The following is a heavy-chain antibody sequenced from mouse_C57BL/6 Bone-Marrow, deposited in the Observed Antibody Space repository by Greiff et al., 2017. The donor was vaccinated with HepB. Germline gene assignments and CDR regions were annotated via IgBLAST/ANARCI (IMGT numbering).Heavy chain of an antibody. CDR1: GYTFTDYN. Sequence: VQLQQSGPELVKPGASVKIPCKASGYTFTDYNMDWVKQSHGKSLEWIGDINPNNGGTIYNQKFKGKATLTVDKSSSTAYMELRSLTSEDTAVYDCARDDYDDAAWFAYWGQGTLVTVSA. CDR3: ARDDYDDAAWFAY. CDR2: INPNNGGT. V-gene: IGHV1-18*01. D-gene: IGHD2-4*01. J-gene: IGHJ3*01.